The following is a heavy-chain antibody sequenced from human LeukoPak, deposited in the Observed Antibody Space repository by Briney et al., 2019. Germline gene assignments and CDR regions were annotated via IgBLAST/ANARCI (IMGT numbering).Heavy chain of an antibody. V-gene: IGHV4-4*07. CDR2: IHTSGST. Sequence: SETLSLTCAVSGYSISSGYYWSWIRQPAGKGLQWIGRIHTSGSTDYNPSLGSRVTMSVDTSKNQFSLKLSPVTAADTAVYYCAREGSMTARPFVSIDYWGQGTLVTVSS. J-gene: IGHJ4*02. CDR1: GYSISSGYY. CDR3: AREGSMTARPFVSIDY. D-gene: IGHD6-6*01.